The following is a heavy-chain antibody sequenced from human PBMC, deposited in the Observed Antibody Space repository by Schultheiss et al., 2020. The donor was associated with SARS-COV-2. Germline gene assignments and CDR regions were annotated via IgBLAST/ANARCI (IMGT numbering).Heavy chain of an antibody. D-gene: IGHD6-19*01. CDR2: IRSKANSYAT. CDR1: GFTFSNAW. V-gene: IGHV3-73*01. CDR3: ATGDIAVAGTGWFDP. J-gene: IGHJ5*02. Sequence: GGSLRLSCAASGFTFSNAWMNWVRQAPGKGLEWVGRIRSKANSYATAYAASVKGRFTISRDNSKNTLYLQMNSLRAEDTAVYYCATGDIAVAGTGWFDPWGQGTLVTVSS.